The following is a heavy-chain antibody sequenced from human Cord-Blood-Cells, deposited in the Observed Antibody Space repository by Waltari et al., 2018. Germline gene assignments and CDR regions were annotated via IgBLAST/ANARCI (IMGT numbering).Heavy chain of an antibody. V-gene: IGHV3-7*01. CDR2: IKQDGSEK. CDR3: ARDYSQLGDAFDI. CDR1: GFTFRSSW. J-gene: IGHJ3*02. Sequence: EVQLVESGGVLVQPGGSLRLSCAASGFTFRSSWMSWVRQAPGKGLEWVANIKQDGSEKYYVDSVKGRFTISRDNAKNSLYLQMNSLRAEDTAVYYCARDYSQLGDAFDIWGQGTMVTVSS. D-gene: IGHD6-13*01.